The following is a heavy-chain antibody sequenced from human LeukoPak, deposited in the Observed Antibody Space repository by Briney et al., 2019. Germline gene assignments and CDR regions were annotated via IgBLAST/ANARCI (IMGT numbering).Heavy chain of an antibody. V-gene: IGHV1-69*06. CDR1: GGTFSSYA. CDR2: IIPIFGTA. J-gene: IGHJ6*03. D-gene: IGHD2-2*01. Sequence: ASVKVSCKASGGTFSSYAISWVRQAPGQGLEWMGGIIPIFGTANYAQKFQGRVTITADKSTSTAYMELSSLRSEDTAVYYCAREIVVPAAIFYMDVWGKGTTVTVSS. CDR3: AREIVVPAAIFYMDV.